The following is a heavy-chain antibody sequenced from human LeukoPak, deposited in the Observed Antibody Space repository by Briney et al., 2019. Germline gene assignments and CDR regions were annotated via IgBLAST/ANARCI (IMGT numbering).Heavy chain of an antibody. D-gene: IGHD3-22*01. CDR3: AREYYYDSSGYTFDP. Sequence: AGGSLRLSCAASGFTFRSYGMHWVRQAPGKGLVWVSRINSAGSSTGYADSVKGRFTISRDNAKNTLYMQMNSLRAEDTAVYYCAREYYYDSSGYTFDPWGQGTLVTVSS. J-gene: IGHJ5*02. CDR2: INSAGSST. V-gene: IGHV3-74*01. CDR1: GFTFRSYG.